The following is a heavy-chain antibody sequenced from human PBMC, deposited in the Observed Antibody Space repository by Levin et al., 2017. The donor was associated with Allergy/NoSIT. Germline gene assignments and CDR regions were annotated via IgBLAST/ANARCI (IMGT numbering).Heavy chain of an antibody. CDR2: IYYSGST. CDR1: GDSIISYY. CDR3: ARRSGGRGWFDP. V-gene: IGHV4-59*08. Sequence: NPSETLSLTCTVSGDSIISYYWSWIRQPPEMGLEWIGNIYYSGSTNYNPSLKSRVTISIDMSKNQFSLRLTSVTAADTAVYYCARRSGGRGWFDPWGQGTLVTVSS. D-gene: IGHD1-14*01. J-gene: IGHJ5*02.